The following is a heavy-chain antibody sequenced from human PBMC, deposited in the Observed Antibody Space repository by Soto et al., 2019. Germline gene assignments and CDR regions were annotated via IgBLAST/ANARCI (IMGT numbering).Heavy chain of an antibody. CDR1: GFTFSSYS. D-gene: IGHD1-26*01. CDR2: ISSSSSYI. J-gene: IGHJ4*02. Sequence: EVQLVESGGGLVKPGGSLRLSCAASGFTFSSYSMNWVRQAPGKGLEWVSSISSSSSYIYYADSVKGRFTISRDNAKNLLYLKMSGLGAEDAAVYYWGGSPSFAYWGQGPLVPVP. CDR3: GGSPSFAY. V-gene: IGHV3-21*06.